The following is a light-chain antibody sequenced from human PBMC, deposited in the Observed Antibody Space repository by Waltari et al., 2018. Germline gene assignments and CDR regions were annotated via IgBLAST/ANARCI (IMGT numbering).Light chain of an antibody. Sequence: QLVLTQSPSASASLGASVKLTCTLSSGHSNYHIAWPQQQAEKGPRYLMKINRDGSHNKGDGIPDRFSGSTSGAERYLTISSLQSEDEADYYCQTWGAGIRVFGTGTKVTVL. CDR3: QTWGAGIRV. CDR1: SGHSNYH. V-gene: IGLV4-69*01. J-gene: IGLJ1*01. CDR2: INRDGSH.